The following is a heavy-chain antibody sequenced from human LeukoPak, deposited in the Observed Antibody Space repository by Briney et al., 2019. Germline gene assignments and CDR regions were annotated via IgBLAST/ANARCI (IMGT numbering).Heavy chain of an antibody. CDR2: IYYAGST. D-gene: IGHD3-10*01. V-gene: IGHV4-39*01. CDR1: GGSISSSYYY. Sequence: SETLSLTCTVSGGSISSSYYYWGWIRQPPGEGLEWIGNIYYAGSTYDNPSLKSRITMSVDTSKNQFSLRLSSVTAADTAMYYCARHPNRQRITMVRGVPNNWFDPWGQGTLVTVSS. CDR3: ARHPNRQRITMVRGVPNNWFDP. J-gene: IGHJ5*02.